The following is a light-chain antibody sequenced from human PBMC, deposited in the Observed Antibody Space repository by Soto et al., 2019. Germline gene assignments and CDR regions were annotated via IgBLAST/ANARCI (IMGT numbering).Light chain of an antibody. CDR2: GAY. CDR1: QSVSSSH. V-gene: IGKV3-15*01. Sequence: EVELTQSPGTLSLSPGERATLSCRASQSVSSSHLAWYQQKPGQAHRLLIYGAYTRATGIQARFSGSGSGTEFTLTIRSLQSEDFAVYYCKQYNNWPWTFGQGTKVDIK. J-gene: IGKJ1*01. CDR3: KQYNNWPWT.